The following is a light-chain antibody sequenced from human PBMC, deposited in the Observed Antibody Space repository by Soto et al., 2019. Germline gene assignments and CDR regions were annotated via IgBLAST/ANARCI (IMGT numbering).Light chain of an antibody. V-gene: IGLV2-14*01. Sequence: QSVLTQPASVSGSPGQSITISCTGTSSDVGGYNYVSWYQQHPGKAPKLMIYDVSNRPSGVSNRLSGSKSGNTASLTISGLQAEDEAEYYCSSYKSSSVVFGGGTKLTVL. J-gene: IGLJ2*01. CDR2: DVS. CDR1: SSDVGGYNY. CDR3: SSYKSSSVV.